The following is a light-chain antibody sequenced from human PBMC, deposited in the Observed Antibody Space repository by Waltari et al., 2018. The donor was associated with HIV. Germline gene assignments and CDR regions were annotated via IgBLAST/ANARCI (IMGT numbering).Light chain of an antibody. Sequence: SSELTQDPAVSVALGPTVRITCTGGRLRSYYHSRYQQKPGQAPVLVIYGKNNRPSGIPDRFSGSSSGNTASLTITGAQAEDEADYYCNSRDSSGNHWVFGGGTKLTVL. J-gene: IGLJ3*02. V-gene: IGLV3-19*01. CDR1: RLRSYY. CDR3: NSRDSSGNHWV. CDR2: GKN.